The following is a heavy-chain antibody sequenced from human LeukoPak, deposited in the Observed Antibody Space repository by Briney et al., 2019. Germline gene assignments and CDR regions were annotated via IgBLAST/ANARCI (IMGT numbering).Heavy chain of an antibody. D-gene: IGHD2-15*01. Sequence: QAGGSLRLSCVASGLSFSSSAMHWVRQAPGKRLDGVSFIHYDGYNKYYAESVRGRFTISRDNSKNTLFLQMNSLRAEDAAVYYCAKAPATSCSGVYCYPFDHWGQGTLVTVSS. CDR2: IHYDGYNK. V-gene: IGHV3-30*02. CDR1: GLSFSSSA. J-gene: IGHJ4*02. CDR3: AKAPATSCSGVYCYPFDH.